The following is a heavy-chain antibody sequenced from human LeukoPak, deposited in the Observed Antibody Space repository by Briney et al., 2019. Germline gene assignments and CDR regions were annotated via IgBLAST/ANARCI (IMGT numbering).Heavy chain of an antibody. J-gene: IGHJ6*02. D-gene: IGHD2-15*01. V-gene: IGHV1-69*04. CDR1: GGTFDNSA. CDR3: AREKMVVGYYGLDV. CDR2: IIPILNIP. Sequence: VASVKVSCKASGGTFDNSAINWVRQAPGQGLEWMGRIIPILNIPNYAQKLQGRVTIAAGKCTSTAYMELSSLRSDDTAVYYCAREKMVVGYYGLDVWGQGTTVTVSS.